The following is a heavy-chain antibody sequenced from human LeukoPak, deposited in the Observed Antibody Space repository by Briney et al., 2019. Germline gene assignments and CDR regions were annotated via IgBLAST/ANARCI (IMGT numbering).Heavy chain of an antibody. V-gene: IGHV3-23*01. J-gene: IGHJ4*02. CDR1: GFTFSSYD. CDR2: ISGSGGKT. CDR3: AKDCVYYYDSSGPYYFDY. D-gene: IGHD3-22*01. Sequence: GGSLRLSCGASGFTFSSYDMTWVRQAPGKGLEWVSAISGSGGKTYYADSVKGRFTISRDNSKNTLYLQMDSLRAEDTAVYYCAKDCVYYYDSSGPYYFDYWGQGTLVTVSS.